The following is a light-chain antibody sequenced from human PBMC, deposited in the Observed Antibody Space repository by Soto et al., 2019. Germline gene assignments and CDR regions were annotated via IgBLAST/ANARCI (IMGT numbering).Light chain of an antibody. J-gene: IGKJ4*01. V-gene: IGKV3D-20*02. CDR2: DAS. CDR3: QQRRTWPPLT. CDR1: QSVSSNY. Sequence: EIVLTQSPGTLSLSPGEGATLSCRASQSVSSNYLAWHQQKRGQAPRLLIYDASTRATGIPARFSGSGSGTDFALTISSLEPEDFAVYYCQQRRTWPPLTFGGGTKVEIK.